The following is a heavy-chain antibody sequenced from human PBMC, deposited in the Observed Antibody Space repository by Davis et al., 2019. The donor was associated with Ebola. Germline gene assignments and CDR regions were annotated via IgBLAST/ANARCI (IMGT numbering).Heavy chain of an antibody. J-gene: IGHJ4*02. CDR3: AKDYLDY. V-gene: IGHV3-30*02. Sequence: GESLKISCAASGFTFSSYGMHWVRQAPGKGLEWLTFIRYDGSDKYYTDSVKGRFTISRDNSKNTLYLQMNSLRAEDTAVYYCAKDYLDYWGQGTLVTVSS. CDR2: IRYDGSDK. CDR1: GFTFSSYG.